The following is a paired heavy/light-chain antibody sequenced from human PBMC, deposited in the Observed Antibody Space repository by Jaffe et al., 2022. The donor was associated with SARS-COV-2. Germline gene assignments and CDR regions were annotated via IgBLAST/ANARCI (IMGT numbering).Heavy chain of an antibody. CDR3: ARSAYCGGDCSRLYFYGMDV. J-gene: IGHJ6*02. V-gene: IGHV1-2*06. D-gene: IGHD2-21*02. CDR1: GYIFTGYY. CDR2: VNPYSGGT. Sequence: QVQLVQSGAEVKKPGASVKISCKASGYIFTGYYMHWVRQAPGQGLEWMGRVNPYSGGTNYAQKFQGRVALTRDTSISTVYMELTSLESDDTAVYYCARSAYCGGDCSRLYFYGMDVWGLGTTVTVSS.
Light chain of an antibody. CDR1: SSNIGSNP. V-gene: IGLV1-44*01. Sequence: QSVLTQPPSASGTPGQRVTISCSGTSSNIGSNPVSWYQHLPGTAPKPLIYKNNQRPSGVPDRFSGSKSGTSASLAISGLQSEDEADYCCAAWDDSLNGVVFGGGTKLTVL. CDR3: AAWDDSLNGVV. J-gene: IGLJ2*01. CDR2: KNN.